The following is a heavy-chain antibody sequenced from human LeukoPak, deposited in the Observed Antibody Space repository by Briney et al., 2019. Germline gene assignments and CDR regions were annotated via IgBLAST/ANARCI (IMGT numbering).Heavy chain of an antibody. Sequence: SETLSLTCAVSGYSISSGYCWAWIRQPPGKGPEWIGSIFHSGSTYYNSSLKSRVTISVDTSKNQLSLNLSSVTAADTAVYYCARAPGNYYMDVWGKGTTVTVSS. V-gene: IGHV4-38-2*01. CDR3: ARAPGNYYMDV. CDR1: GYSISSGYC. J-gene: IGHJ6*03. CDR2: IFHSGST.